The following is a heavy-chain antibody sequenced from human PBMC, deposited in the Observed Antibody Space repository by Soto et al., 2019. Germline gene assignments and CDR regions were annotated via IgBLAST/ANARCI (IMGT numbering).Heavy chain of an antibody. Sequence: XETLSLTCSVAGYSISSGYYWGWIRQPPVKGLEWIGSIYHSGSTYYNPSLKSRVTISVDTSKNQFSLKLSSVTAADTAVYYCARDQRDFWSGYYPYNWFDPWGQGTLVTVSS. J-gene: IGHJ5*02. V-gene: IGHV4-38-2*02. CDR1: GYSISSGYY. D-gene: IGHD3-3*01. CDR3: ARDQRDFWSGYYPYNWFDP. CDR2: IYHSGST.